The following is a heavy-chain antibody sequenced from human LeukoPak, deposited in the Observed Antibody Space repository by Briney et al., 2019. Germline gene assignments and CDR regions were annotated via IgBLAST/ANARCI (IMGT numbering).Heavy chain of an antibody. D-gene: IGHD5-12*01. CDR2: INHSGST. CDR3: ARGRYSGYGDLDY. V-gene: IGHV4-34*01. Sequence: PSETLSLTCAVYGGSFSGYYWSWIRQPPGKGLEWIGEINHSGSTNYNPSLKSRVTISVDTSKIQFSLKLSSVTAADTAVYYCARGRYSGYGDLDYWGQGTLVTVSS. J-gene: IGHJ4*02. CDR1: GGSFSGYY.